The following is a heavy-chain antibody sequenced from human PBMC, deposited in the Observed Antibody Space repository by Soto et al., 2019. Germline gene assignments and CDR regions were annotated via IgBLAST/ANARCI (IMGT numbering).Heavy chain of an antibody. J-gene: IGHJ6*02. CDR2: IYPGDSDT. CDR3: ARRRYCGGDCYYYGMDV. CDR1: GYSFTSYW. V-gene: IGHV5-51*01. D-gene: IGHD2-21*01. Sequence: GESLKISCKGSGYSFTSYWIGWVRQMPGKGLEWMGVIYPGDSDTRYSPSFQGQVTISADKSISTAYMQWSSLKASDTAMYYCARRRYCGGDCYYYGMDVWDQGTTVTVCS.